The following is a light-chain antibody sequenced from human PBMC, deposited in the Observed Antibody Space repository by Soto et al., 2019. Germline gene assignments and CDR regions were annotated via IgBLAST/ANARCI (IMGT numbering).Light chain of an antibody. CDR1: QSISTF. Sequence: QKTQSPSTLSASAGDTVTITCRASQSISTFLAWYQQKPGKAPKLLIFDASSLKSGVPSRFSGSGSGTEFTLTISSLQPDDFATYYCQQYDSYSWTFGQGTKVDI. CDR2: DAS. CDR3: QQYDSYSWT. J-gene: IGKJ1*01. V-gene: IGKV1-5*01.